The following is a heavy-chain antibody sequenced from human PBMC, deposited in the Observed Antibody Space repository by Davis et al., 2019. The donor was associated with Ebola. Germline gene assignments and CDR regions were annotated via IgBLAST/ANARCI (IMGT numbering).Heavy chain of an antibody. V-gene: IGHV1-46*01. CDR2: INPNDGRT. Sequence: ASVKVSCKASGYTFTNYYMHWVRQAPGQGLEWMGMINPNDGRTIYAQKFQGRVTMTRDTSTSTVYMELSSLRSEDTAVYYCARGGRGWFDPWGQGTLVTVSS. J-gene: IGHJ5*02. D-gene: IGHD2-15*01. CDR1: GYTFTNYY. CDR3: ARGGRGWFDP.